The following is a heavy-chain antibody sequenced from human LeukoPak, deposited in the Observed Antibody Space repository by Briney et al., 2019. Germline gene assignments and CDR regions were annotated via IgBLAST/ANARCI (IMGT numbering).Heavy chain of an antibody. CDR2: IHYSGST. Sequence: SETLSLTCTVSGGSIRNNYWNWIRQSPGKGLEWIGYIHYSGSTNYNPSLKSRVTISVDMSKNQFSLRLSSVTAADTAVYHCARDSRTTTAFDIWGQGTMVAVSS. CDR3: ARDSRTTTAFDI. CDR1: GGSIRNNY. J-gene: IGHJ3*02. D-gene: IGHD1-1*01. V-gene: IGHV4-59*01.